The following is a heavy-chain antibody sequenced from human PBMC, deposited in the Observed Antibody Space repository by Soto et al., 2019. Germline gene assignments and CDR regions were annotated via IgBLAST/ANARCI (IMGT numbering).Heavy chain of an antibody. Sequence: QVQLQQWGAGLLKPSETLSLTCAVYGGSFSGYYWSWIRQPPGKGLEWIGEINHSGSTNYNPSLKSRVTISVDTSKNQFSLKLGSVTAADTAVYYCARAREHGLSSTSWWFDPWGQGTLVTVSS. CDR3: ARAREHGLSSTSWWFDP. J-gene: IGHJ5*02. CDR1: GGSFSGYY. CDR2: INHSGST. D-gene: IGHD2-2*01. V-gene: IGHV4-34*01.